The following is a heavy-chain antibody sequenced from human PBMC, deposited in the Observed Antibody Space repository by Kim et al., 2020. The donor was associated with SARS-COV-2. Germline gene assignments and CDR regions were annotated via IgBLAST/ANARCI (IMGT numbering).Heavy chain of an antibody. Sequence: ASVKVSCKASGYTFTDYFVHWVRQAPGQGLEWMGRINPGSGGTDYAQNFQGRVTMTRDTSITTAYMDLSRLRSDDTAVYYCARGGRGWTSPVFDYWGQGT. J-gene: IGHJ4*02. D-gene: IGHD3-16*01. CDR3: ARGGRGWTSPVFDY. V-gene: IGHV1-2*06. CDR2: INPGSGGT. CDR1: GYTFTDYF.